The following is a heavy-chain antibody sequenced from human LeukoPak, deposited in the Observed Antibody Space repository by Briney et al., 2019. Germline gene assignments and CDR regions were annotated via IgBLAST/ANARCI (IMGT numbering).Heavy chain of an antibody. Sequence: ASVKVSCKASGYTFTGYYMHWVRQAPGRGLEWMGWINPNSGGTNYAQRFQGRVTMTRDTSISTACMELSRLRSDDTAVYYCARGRITIFGVVPNPDYWGQGTLVTVSS. CDR3: ARGRITIFGVVPNPDY. CDR2: INPNSGGT. V-gene: IGHV1-2*02. D-gene: IGHD3-3*01. J-gene: IGHJ4*02. CDR1: GYTFTGYY.